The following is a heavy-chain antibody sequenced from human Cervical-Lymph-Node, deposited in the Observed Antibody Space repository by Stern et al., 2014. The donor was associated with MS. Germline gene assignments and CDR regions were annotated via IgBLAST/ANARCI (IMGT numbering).Heavy chain of an antibody. CDR2: ISPIIGSA. CDR3: ALGGFGHYFEY. J-gene: IGHJ4*02. D-gene: IGHD3-10*01. CDR1: GGTFSSSA. V-gene: IGHV1-69*01. Sequence: VQLVESGAEVQKPGSSVKVSCRASGGTFSSSAISWVRQAPGQGLEWMGCISPIIGSANYAQKYQGRVTITADESTSTAYMELSSLRSEDTAIYYCALGGFGHYFEYWGQGTLVTVSS.